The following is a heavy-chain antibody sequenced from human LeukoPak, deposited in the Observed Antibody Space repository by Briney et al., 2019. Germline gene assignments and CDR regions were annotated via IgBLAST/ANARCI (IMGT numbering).Heavy chain of an antibody. J-gene: IGHJ4*02. D-gene: IGHD4-17*01. V-gene: IGHV3-7*03. CDR3: ARDTGPAAVDY. CDR1: GFTFSNYW. Sequence: GGSLRLSCEGSGFTFSNYWMSWVRQAPGKGLEWVANIQQHGSETYYGDSVKGRFTISRDNAKNSLYLQMNSLRAEDTAVYYCARDTGPAAVDYWGQGTLVTVSS. CDR2: IQQHGSET.